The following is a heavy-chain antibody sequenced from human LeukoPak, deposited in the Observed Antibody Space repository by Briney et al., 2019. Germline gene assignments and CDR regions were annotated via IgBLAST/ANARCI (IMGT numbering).Heavy chain of an antibody. D-gene: IGHD5-24*01. CDR2: VNQDGSDK. J-gene: IGHJ3*02. V-gene: IGHV3-7*05. CDR3: ARGFDGYYGFDI. Sequence: GGSLRLSCEASGFTLSIYWMSWVRQAPGKGLEWVANVNQDGSDKYYVDSVKGRFTISRDNGKEALHLQMSSLRVEDTAVYHCARGFDGYYGFDIWGQGTMVTVSS. CDR1: GFTLSIYW.